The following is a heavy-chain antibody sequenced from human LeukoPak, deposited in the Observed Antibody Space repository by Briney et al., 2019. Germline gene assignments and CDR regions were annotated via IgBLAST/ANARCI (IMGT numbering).Heavy chain of an antibody. Sequence: GGSLRLSCTASGFSFADYAMTWVRQAPGKGLEWVGFFRSEAYGGTTEYAASVKGRFTISRDDSKSIVYLQMNSLKTEDTAVYYCTRVDGSIWYGSFDFWGQGTLVTVSS. V-gene: IGHV3-49*04. J-gene: IGHJ4*02. CDR3: TRVDGSIWYGSFDF. CDR1: GFSFADYA. CDR2: FRSEAYGGTT. D-gene: IGHD6-13*01.